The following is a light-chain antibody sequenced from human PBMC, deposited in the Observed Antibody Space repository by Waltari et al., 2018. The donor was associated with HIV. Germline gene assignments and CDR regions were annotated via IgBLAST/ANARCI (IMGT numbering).Light chain of an antibody. V-gene: IGKV1-9*01. Sequence: DIHLTPSPSFLSASAGDRVPITGRASQDSSNSVAWYQQRPGKAPKLLMYSTSTLQSGVPSRFRGSRSRTEFTLTIASLQAEDFATYFCQQLNTYPHTFGQGTKVEI. CDR1: QDSSNS. CDR2: STS. CDR3: QQLNTYPHT. J-gene: IGKJ2*01.